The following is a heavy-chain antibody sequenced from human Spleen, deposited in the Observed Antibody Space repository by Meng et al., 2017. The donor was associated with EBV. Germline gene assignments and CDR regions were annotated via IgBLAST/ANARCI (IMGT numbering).Heavy chain of an antibody. V-gene: IGHV3-11*04. D-gene: IGHD2-21*01. CDR3: SRDLAGAYDD. CDR2: ISSSGTTK. J-gene: IGHJ4*02. CDR1: GFTFSDDY. Sequence: ACGFTFSDDYMTWIRQAPGKGLEWISYISSSGTTKYYANSVKGRFTISRDDAKNSLYLQMNSLRAEDTALYFCSRDLAGAYDDWGQGTLVTVSS.